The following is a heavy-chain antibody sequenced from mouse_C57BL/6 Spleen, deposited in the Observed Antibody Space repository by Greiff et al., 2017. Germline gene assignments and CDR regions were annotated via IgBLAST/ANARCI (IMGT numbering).Heavy chain of an antibody. CDR2: IYPGGGYT. CDR1: GYTFTNYW. Sequence: QVQLQQSGAELVRPGTSVKMSCKASGYTFTNYWIGWAKQRPGHGLEWIGDIYPGGGYTNYNEKFKGKATLTADKSSSTAYMQFSSLTSEDSAIYYCARGGGNWYFDVWGTGTTVTVSS. J-gene: IGHJ1*03. D-gene: IGHD1-1*02. CDR3: ARGGGNWYFDV. V-gene: IGHV1-63*01.